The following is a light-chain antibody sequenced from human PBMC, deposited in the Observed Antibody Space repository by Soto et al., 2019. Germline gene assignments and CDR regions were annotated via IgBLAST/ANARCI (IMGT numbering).Light chain of an antibody. CDR2: EVS. Sequence: QSVLTQPASVSGSPGQSITISCTGTSSDVGGYNYVSWYQQHPGKAPKLMIYEVSNRPSGVSNRFSGSKSGNTASLTISGLQAEDEADYYCGSYTSSRTLVFGGGTKLTVL. J-gene: IGLJ2*01. V-gene: IGLV2-14*01. CDR1: SSDVGGYNY. CDR3: GSYTSSRTLV.